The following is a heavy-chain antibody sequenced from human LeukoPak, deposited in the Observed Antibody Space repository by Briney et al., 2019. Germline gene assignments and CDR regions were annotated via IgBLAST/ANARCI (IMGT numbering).Heavy chain of an antibody. V-gene: IGHV4-4*07. J-gene: IGHJ6*02. CDR2: IYTRGST. D-gene: IGHD2-2*01. CDR3: AREGIVVEPAADQYYAMDV. CDR1: GGSISSYY. Sequence: PSETLSLTCTVSGGSISSYYCSWIRKPAARGLEWIGRIYTRGSTNYNPSLNSRVTMSVVTSKNQFSLNLNSVTAADTAVYYCAREGIVVEPAADQYYAMDVWGQGTTVAVSS.